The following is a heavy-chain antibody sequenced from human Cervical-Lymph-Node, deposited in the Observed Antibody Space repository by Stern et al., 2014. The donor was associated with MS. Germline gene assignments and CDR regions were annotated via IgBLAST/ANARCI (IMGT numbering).Heavy chain of an antibody. V-gene: IGHV1-58*01. J-gene: IGHJ4*02. CDR3: AADGYSSSSPFDY. CDR2: IVVVSGKN. D-gene: IGHD6-6*01. CDR1: GFTFTSSA. Sequence: MQLVESGPEVKKPGTSVKVSCKASGFTFTSSAVQWVRQARGQRLEWIGWIVVVSGKNNYAQMFQERVTIARDMSTSTAYMELSSLRSEDTAVYYGAADGYSSSSPFDYWGQGTLVTVSS.